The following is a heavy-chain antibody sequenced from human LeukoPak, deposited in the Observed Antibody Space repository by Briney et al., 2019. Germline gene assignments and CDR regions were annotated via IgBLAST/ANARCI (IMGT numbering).Heavy chain of an antibody. CDR1: GFTFSSYW. J-gene: IGHJ4*02. V-gene: IGHV3-7*01. CDR3: ARAQDHSSGQEDREGY. D-gene: IGHD6-19*01. Sequence: GGSLRLSCAASGFTFSSYWMSWVRQAPGKGLEWVANIKQDGSEKYYVDSVKGRFTISRDNAKNSLYLQMNSLRAEDTAVYYCARAQDHSSGQEDREGYWGQGTLVIVSS. CDR2: IKQDGSEK.